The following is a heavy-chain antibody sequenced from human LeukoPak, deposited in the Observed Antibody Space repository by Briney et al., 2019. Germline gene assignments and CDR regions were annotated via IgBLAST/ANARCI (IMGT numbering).Heavy chain of an antibody. CDR2: IYHSGST. V-gene: IGHV4-30-2*02. CDR1: GGSISSGGYY. J-gene: IGHJ5*02. Sequence: PSETLSLTCTVSGGSISSGGYYWSWIRQPPGKGLEWIGYIYHSGSTYYNPSLKSRVTISVDTSKNQFSLKLSSVTAADTAVYYCASNGAFANNWFDPWGQGTLVTVSS. D-gene: IGHD7-27*01. CDR3: ASNGAFANNWFDP.